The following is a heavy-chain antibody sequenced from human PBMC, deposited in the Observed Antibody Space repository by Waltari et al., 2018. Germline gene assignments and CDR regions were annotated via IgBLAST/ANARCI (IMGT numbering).Heavy chain of an antibody. V-gene: IGHV4-39*01. CDR2: ISYSGIT. J-gene: IGHJ5*02. D-gene: IGHD3-3*02. Sequence: QLQLQESGPGLVKPSETLSLTCTVSGGSISSSGSYWGWIRQPPGKGLEWIGSISYSGITYYNTSISGRVTISVETSKNQFSLKLTSVIAAETAVFYCARFSKSANWIDPWGQGTLVTVSS. CDR1: GGSISSSGSY. CDR3: ARFSKSANWIDP.